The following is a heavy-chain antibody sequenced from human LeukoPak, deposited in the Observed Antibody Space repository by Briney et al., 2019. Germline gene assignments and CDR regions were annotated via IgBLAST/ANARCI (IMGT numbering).Heavy chain of an antibody. D-gene: IGHD3-22*01. CDR2: IWYDGSNK. Sequence: LGGSLRLSCAASGFTFSDYGMHWVRQAPGKGLEWVAVIWYDGSNKYYADSVKGRFTISRDNSRNTLYLQMNSLRAEDTAVYYCVRELPPVVQYYFDYWGPGTLVTVSS. J-gene: IGHJ4*02. CDR3: VRELPPVVQYYFDY. V-gene: IGHV3-33*01. CDR1: GFTFSDYG.